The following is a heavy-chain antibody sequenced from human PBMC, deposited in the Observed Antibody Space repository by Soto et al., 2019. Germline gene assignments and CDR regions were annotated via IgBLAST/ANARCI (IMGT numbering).Heavy chain of an antibody. CDR3: ARWFVRKDYYGMDV. CDR2: INAGNGNT. CDR1: GYTFTSYA. Sequence: QVQLVQSGAEEKKPGASVKVSCKASGYTFTSYAMHWVRQAPGQRLEWMGWINAGNGNTKYSQKFQGRVTITRDTSASTAYMELSSLRSEDTAVYYCARWFVRKDYYGMDVWGQGTTVTVSS. V-gene: IGHV1-3*05. D-gene: IGHD2-21*01. J-gene: IGHJ6*02.